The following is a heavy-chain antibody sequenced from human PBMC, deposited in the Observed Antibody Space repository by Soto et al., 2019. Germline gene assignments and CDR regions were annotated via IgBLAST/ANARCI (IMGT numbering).Heavy chain of an antibody. D-gene: IGHD3-3*01. CDR2: IYYSGST. CDR3: ARGGVKYYFDY. V-gene: IGHV4-59*01. J-gene: IGHJ4*02. Sequence: QVQLQESGPGLVKPSETLSLTCTVSGASISSYYWSWIRLPPGKGLEWIGYIYYSGSTNYNPSLKSRVTISVDTSKNQFSLKLSSVTAADTAVYYCARGGVKYYFDYWGQGTLVTVSS. CDR1: GASISSYY.